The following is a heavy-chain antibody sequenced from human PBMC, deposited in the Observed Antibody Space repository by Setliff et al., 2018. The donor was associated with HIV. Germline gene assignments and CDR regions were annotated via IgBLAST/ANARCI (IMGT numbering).Heavy chain of an antibody. J-gene: IGHJ3*02. CDR1: GFTFSSYS. CDR2: ISSSSSTI. CDR3: ARVAATRGDDAFDI. V-gene: IGHV3-48*01. D-gene: IGHD6-13*01. Sequence: GGSLRLSCAAPGFTFSSYSMNWVRQAPGKGLEWVSYISSSSSTIYYADSVKGRFTISRDNAKNSLYLQMNSLRAEDTAVYYCARVAATRGDDAFDIWGQGTMVTVSS.